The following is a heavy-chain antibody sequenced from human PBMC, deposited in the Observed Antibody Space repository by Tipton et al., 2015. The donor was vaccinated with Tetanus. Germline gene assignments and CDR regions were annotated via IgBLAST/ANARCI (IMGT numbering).Heavy chain of an antibody. CDR2: INQDGSEK. D-gene: IGHD3-3*01. V-gene: IGHV3-7*01. Sequence: SLRLSCAASGFASSNFWMTWVRQAPGKGLEWVANINQDGSEKKCVDSVKGRFTISRDNANNSLYLQMSSLRAEDTAVYYCASPLWAPSRFLKWSQNAFDIWGQGAMVTVSS. CDR1: GFASSNFW. J-gene: IGHJ3*02. CDR3: ASPLWAPSRFLKWSQNAFDI.